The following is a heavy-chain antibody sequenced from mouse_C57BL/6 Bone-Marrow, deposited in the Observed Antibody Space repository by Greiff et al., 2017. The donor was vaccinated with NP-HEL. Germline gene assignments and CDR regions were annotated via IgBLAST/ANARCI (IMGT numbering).Heavy chain of an antibody. Sequence: ESGPGLVKPSQSLSLTCSVTGYSITSGYYWNWLRQFPGNKLEWMGYISYDGSNNYNPSLKNRISITRDTSKNQFFLKLNSVTTEDTATYYCARGAYSNYPWFAYWGQGTLVTVSA. CDR1: GYSITSGYY. CDR3: ARGAYSNYPWFAY. D-gene: IGHD2-5*01. V-gene: IGHV3-6*01. J-gene: IGHJ3*01. CDR2: ISYDGSN.